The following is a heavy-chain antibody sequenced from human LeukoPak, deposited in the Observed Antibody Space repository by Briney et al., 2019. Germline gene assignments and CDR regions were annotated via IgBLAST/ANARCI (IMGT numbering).Heavy chain of an antibody. V-gene: IGHV5-10-1*01. CDR2: IDPADSYA. D-gene: IGHD2-21*02. J-gene: IGHJ4*02. Sequence: GESLKISCKGSGYSFTRYWISWVRQMPGKGLEWMGAIDPADSYATYSPSFQGHVTISADKSINTAYIHWNSLKTSDTAIFYCAVGFFGGDAFWGQGTLISVSS. CDR3: AVGFFGGDAF. CDR1: GYSFTRYW.